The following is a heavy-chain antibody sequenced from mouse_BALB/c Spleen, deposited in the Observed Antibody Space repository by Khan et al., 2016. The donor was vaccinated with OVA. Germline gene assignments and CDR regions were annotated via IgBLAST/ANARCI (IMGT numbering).Heavy chain of an antibody. J-gene: IGHJ2*01. CDR1: GYTFTSYT. V-gene: IGHV1-4*02. CDR3: ARRRGGYYFDY. CDR2: INPRSGYT. Sequence: QVQLKQSGAELARPGASVKMSCKASGYTFTSYTMHWVKQRPGQGLEWIGYINPRSGYTDYNQKFKDKTTLTTDISSSTAYMQLSSLTSEDSAVYYWARRRGGYYFDYWGQGTTLTVAS.